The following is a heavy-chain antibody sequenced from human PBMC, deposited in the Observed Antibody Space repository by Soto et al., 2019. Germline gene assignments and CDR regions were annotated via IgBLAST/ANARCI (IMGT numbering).Heavy chain of an antibody. V-gene: IGHV1-3*01. CDR2: INAGNGNT. D-gene: IGHD3-9*01. CDR3: ARGDILIDY. CDR1: GYTFTSYA. Sequence: QVQLVQSGAEVKKPGASVKVSCKASGYTFTSYAMHWVRQAPGQRLEWMGWINAGNGNTKYSQKSQXXXTXXRDTSASKAYMELSSLRSEGTAVYYCARGDILIDYWGQGTLVTVSS. J-gene: IGHJ4*02.